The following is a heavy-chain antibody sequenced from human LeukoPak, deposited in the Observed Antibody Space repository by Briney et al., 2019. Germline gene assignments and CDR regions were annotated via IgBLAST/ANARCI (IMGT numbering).Heavy chain of an antibody. D-gene: IGHD3-10*01. Sequence: ASVKVSCKASGYTFTSYYMHWVRQAPGQGLEWMGIINPSGGSTSYAQKFQGRVTMTRDMSTSTVYMELSSLRSEDTAVYYCARGITMVRGKRNNWFDPWGQGTLVTVSS. V-gene: IGHV1-46*01. CDR1: GYTFTSYY. CDR3: ARGITMVRGKRNNWFDP. CDR2: INPSGGST. J-gene: IGHJ5*02.